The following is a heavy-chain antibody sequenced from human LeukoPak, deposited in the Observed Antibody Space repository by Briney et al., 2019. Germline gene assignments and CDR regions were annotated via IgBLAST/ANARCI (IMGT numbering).Heavy chain of an antibody. CDR2: INHSGST. J-gene: IGHJ5*02. CDR3: ARAPMVRGVIITSNWFDP. D-gene: IGHD3-10*01. CDR1: GGSFSGYY. Sequence: SETLSFTCAVYGGSFSGYYWSWIRQPPGKGLEWIGEINHSGSTNYNPSLKSRVTISVDTSKNQFSLKLSSVTAADTAVYYCARAPMVRGVIITSNWFDPWGQGTLVTVSS. V-gene: IGHV4-34*01.